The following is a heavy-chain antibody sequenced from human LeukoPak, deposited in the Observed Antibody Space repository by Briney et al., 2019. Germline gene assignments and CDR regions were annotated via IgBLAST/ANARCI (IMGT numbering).Heavy chain of an antibody. D-gene: IGHD5-12*01. Sequence: GASVKVSCKVSGYTLTELSMHWVRQAPGKGLEWMGGFDPEDGETIYAQKFQGRVTMTRDTSTSTVYMELSSLRSEDTAVYYCARAYSGYDSYFDYWGQGTLVTVSS. J-gene: IGHJ4*02. CDR3: ARAYSGYDSYFDY. CDR2: FDPEDGET. CDR1: GYTLTELS. V-gene: IGHV1-24*01.